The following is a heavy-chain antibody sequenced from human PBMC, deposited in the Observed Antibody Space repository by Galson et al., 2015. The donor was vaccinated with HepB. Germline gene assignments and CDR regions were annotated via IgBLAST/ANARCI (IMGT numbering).Heavy chain of an antibody. CDR2: INPNSGGT. CDR1: GYTFTGYY. Sequence: SVKVSCKASGYTFTGYYMHWVRQAPGQGLEWMGWINPNSGGTNYAQKFQGRVTMTRDTSISTAYMELSRLRSDDTAVYYCARDAGYCSSTSCYHWFDPWGQGTLVTVSS. J-gene: IGHJ5*02. V-gene: IGHV1-2*02. CDR3: ARDAGYCSSTSCYHWFDP. D-gene: IGHD2-2*03.